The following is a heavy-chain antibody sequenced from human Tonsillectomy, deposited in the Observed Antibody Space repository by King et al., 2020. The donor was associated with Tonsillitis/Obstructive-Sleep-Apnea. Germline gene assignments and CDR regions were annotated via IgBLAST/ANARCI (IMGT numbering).Heavy chain of an antibody. CDR2: IYSGGST. V-gene: IGHV3-66*01. D-gene: IGHD6-19*01. Sequence: VQLVESGGGLVQPGGSLRLSCAASGFTVSSNYMSWVRQAPGKGLEWVSVIYSGGSTSYADSVKGRFTFSRDISKNTLYLQMNSLRAEDTAVYYCARAGYSGGWFRDWGQGTLVTVSS. J-gene: IGHJ4*02. CDR1: GFTVSSNY. CDR3: ARAGYSGGWFRD.